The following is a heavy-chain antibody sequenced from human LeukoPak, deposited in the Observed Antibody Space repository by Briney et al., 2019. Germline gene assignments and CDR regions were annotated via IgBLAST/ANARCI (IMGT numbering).Heavy chain of an antibody. Sequence: ASQTLSLTCTVSGGSISSGGYYWSWIRQHPGKGLKWIGYIYYSGSTYYNPSLKSRVTISVDTSKNQFSLKLSSVTAADTAVYYCARGDLEAGIFDYWGQGTLVTVSS. J-gene: IGHJ4*02. CDR2: IYYSGST. V-gene: IGHV4-31*03. D-gene: IGHD1-1*01. CDR1: GGSISSGGYY. CDR3: ARGDLEAGIFDY.